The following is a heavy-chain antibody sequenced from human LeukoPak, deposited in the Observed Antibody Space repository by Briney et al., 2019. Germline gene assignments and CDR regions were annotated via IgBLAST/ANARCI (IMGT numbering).Heavy chain of an antibody. J-gene: IGHJ3*02. Sequence: PSETLSLTCTVSGGSISSYYWSWIRQPAGKGLEWIGRIYTSGSTNYNPSLKSRVTMSVDTSKNQFSLKLSSVTAADTAVYYCARLDYYDSRGRVGDAFDIWGQGTMVTVSS. D-gene: IGHD3-22*01. CDR1: GGSISSYY. V-gene: IGHV4-4*07. CDR2: IYTSGST. CDR3: ARLDYYDSRGRVGDAFDI.